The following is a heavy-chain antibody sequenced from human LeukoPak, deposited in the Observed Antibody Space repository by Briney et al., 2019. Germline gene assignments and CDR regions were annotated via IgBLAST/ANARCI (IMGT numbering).Heavy chain of an antibody. J-gene: IGHJ4*02. CDR3: ARRSYYDSGGYYYDF. Sequence: GESLKISCKGSGYIFTNYRIAWVRQMPGKGLEWMGIIYPNDSDTRYSPSFQGQVTISADKSISTAYLQWSSLKAADTAMYYCARRSYYDSGGYYYDFWGQGTLVTASS. CDR2: IYPNDSDT. CDR1: GYIFTNYR. D-gene: IGHD3-22*01. V-gene: IGHV5-51*01.